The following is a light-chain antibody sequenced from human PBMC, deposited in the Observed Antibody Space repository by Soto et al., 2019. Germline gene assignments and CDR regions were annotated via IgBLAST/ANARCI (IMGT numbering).Light chain of an antibody. V-gene: IGLV2-8*01. J-gene: IGLJ2*01. Sequence: QSVLTQPPSASGSPGQSVTISCTGTSSDVGGYNYVSWYQQHPGKAPKLMIYEVSKRPSGVPDRFSGSKSGNTASLTVSGLQAEDEADYYCSSYAVNNNLGVFGGGTKLTFL. CDR2: EVS. CDR3: SSYAVNNNLGV. CDR1: SSDVGGYNY.